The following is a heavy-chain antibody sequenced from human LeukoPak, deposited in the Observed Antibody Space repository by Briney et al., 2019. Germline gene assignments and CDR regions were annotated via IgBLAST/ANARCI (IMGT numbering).Heavy chain of an antibody. D-gene: IGHD3-10*01. J-gene: IGHJ4*02. CDR3: AREMSGSGSL. CDR2: IKQDGSEK. Sequence: GESLRLSCAASGFTFSSYWMDWVRQAPGKGLEWVANIKQDGSEKYYVDSVKGRFTISRDNGKNSLHLQMNSLRAEDTAVYYCAREMSGSGSLWGQGTLVTVSS. CDR1: GFTFSSYW. V-gene: IGHV3-7*04.